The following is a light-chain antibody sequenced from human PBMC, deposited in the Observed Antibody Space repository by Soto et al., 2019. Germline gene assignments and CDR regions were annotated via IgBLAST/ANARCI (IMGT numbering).Light chain of an antibody. J-gene: IGLJ2*01. Sequence: QPVLTQPASVSGSPGQSITISCTGTSSDVGGYVSWYQQHPGKAPKLMIYEVSNRPSGVSNRFSGSKSGNTASLTISGLQAEDEADYYCSSFTFSTTVIFGGGTKLTVL. V-gene: IGLV2-14*01. CDR2: EVS. CDR1: SSDVGGY. CDR3: SSFTFSTTVI.